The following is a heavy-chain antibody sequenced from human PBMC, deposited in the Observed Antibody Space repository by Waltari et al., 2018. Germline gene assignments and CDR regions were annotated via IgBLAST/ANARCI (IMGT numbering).Heavy chain of an antibody. CDR3: AKDFRDWHFDY. V-gene: IGHV3-23*01. CDR1: GFPFSNYA. D-gene: IGHD2-21*02. Sequence: EVHLLESGGGLVQPGGSLRLSCAASGFPFSNYAMNWVRQAPGKGLEWVSSISGNGFRTYYADSVKGRFTISRDKSQNTLYLQMNSLRAEDTAVYYCAKDFRDWHFDYWGQGTLVTVSS. CDR2: ISGNGFRT. J-gene: IGHJ4*02.